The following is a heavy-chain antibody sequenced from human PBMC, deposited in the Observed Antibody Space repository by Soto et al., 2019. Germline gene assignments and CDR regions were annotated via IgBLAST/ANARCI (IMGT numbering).Heavy chain of an antibody. D-gene: IGHD1-26*01. Sequence: QVQLVQSGAEVKKPGSSVKVSCKASGGTFSSYAISWVLQAPGQGLEWMGGIIPIFGTANYAQKFKGRVTITADESTSTAYMEPSSLRSADTAVYYCARGIFSGSYYGTFDYWGQGTLVTVSS. CDR2: IIPIFGTA. J-gene: IGHJ4*02. CDR1: GGTFSSYA. CDR3: ARGIFSGSYYGTFDY. V-gene: IGHV1-69*01.